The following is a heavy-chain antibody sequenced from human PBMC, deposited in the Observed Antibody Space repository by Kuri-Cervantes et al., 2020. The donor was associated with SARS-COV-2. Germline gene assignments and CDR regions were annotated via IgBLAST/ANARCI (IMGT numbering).Heavy chain of an antibody. J-gene: IGHJ4*02. D-gene: IGHD2-15*01. CDR1: GFTVSSNY. CDR2: IYSGGST. Sequence: LSLTCAASGFTVSSNYMSWVRQAPGKGLEWVSVIYSGGSTYYADSVKGRFTISRDNSKNTLYLQMNSLRAEDTAIYYCAKLFGVVVAGTLDYWGQGALVTVSS. CDR3: AKLFGVVVAGTLDY. V-gene: IGHV3-53*01.